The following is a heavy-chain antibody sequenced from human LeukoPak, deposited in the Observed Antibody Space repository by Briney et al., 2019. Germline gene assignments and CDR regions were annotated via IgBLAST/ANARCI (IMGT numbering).Heavy chain of an antibody. CDR3: ARVYSGSYYYFDY. D-gene: IGHD1-26*01. CDR1: GGSISSGDYY. Sequence: SQTLSLTCTVSGGSISSGDYYWSWIRQPPGKGLEWIGYIYYSGSTYYNPPLKSRVTISVDTSKNQFSLKLSSVTAADTAVYYCARVYSGSYYYFDYWGQGTLVTVSS. CDR2: IYYSGST. V-gene: IGHV4-30-4*08. J-gene: IGHJ4*02.